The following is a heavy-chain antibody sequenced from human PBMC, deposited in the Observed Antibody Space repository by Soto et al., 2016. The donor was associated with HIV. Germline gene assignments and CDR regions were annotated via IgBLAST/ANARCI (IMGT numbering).Heavy chain of an antibody. V-gene: IGHV1-58*02. CDR1: GFSFSSSA. CDR3: AAENYGDYANGFEI. Sequence: QLVQSGPEVKKPGTSEKVSCEASGFSFSSSAMQWVRQARGQRLEWIGWIVVGSDNTTYAQKFQERVTITRDMSTSTAYMELSSLRSEDTAVYYCAAENYGDYANGFEIWGQGTMVTVSS. D-gene: IGHD4-17*01. CDR2: IVVGSDNT. J-gene: IGHJ3*02.